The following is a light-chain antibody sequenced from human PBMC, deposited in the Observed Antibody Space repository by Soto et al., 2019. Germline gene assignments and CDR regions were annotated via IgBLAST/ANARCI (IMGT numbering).Light chain of an antibody. CDR3: AAWDGTLNGVL. J-gene: IGLJ2*01. V-gene: IGLV1-44*01. CDR1: SSDIGSNT. CDR2: NNN. Sequence: QPVLTQPPSASGTPGQRVTISCSGGSSDIGSNTVHWYQQVPGTAPKLLIYNNNQRPSGVPDRFSGSRSGTSASLAISGLQSEDEGDYYCAAWDGTLNGVLFGGGTKVTVL.